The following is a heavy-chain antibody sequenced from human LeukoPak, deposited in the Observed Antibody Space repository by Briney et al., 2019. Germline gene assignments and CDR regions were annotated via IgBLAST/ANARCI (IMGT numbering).Heavy chain of an antibody. J-gene: IGHJ3*02. CDR1: GYTFTSYG. CDR3: ARGYVLRFLEWLLDAFDI. D-gene: IGHD3-3*01. Sequence: ASVKVSCKASGYTFTSYGISWVRQAPGQGLEWMGWISAYNGNTNYAQKLQGRVTITTDESTSTAYMELSSLRSEDTAVYYCARGYVLRFLEWLLDAFDIWGQGTMVTVSS. V-gene: IGHV1-18*01. CDR2: ISAYNGNT.